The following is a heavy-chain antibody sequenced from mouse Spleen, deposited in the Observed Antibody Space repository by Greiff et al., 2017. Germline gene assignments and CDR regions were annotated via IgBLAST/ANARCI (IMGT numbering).Heavy chain of an antibody. J-gene: IGHJ4*01. CDR3: TKRREIDPYYAMDY. Sequence: EVQGVESGGGLVKPGGSLKLSCAASGFTFSSYTMSWVRQTPEKRLEWVATISSGGSYTYYPDSVKGRFTISRDNAKNTLYLQMSSLKSEDTAMYYCTKRREIDPYYAMDYWGQGTSVTVSS. V-gene: IGHV5-6-4*01. CDR1: GFTFSSYT. CDR2: ISSGGSYT.